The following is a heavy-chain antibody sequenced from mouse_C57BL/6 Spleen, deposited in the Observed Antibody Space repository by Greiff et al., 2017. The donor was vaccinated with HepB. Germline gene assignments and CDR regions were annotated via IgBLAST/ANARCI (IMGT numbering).Heavy chain of an antibody. J-gene: IGHJ3*01. CDR3: ARKDYGSRESIFAY. CDR2: IWTGGGT. Sequence: VKLVESGPGLVAPSQSLSITCTVSGFSFTSSAISWVRQPPGKGLEWLGVIWTGGGTNYNSALKSRLSISKDNSKSQVFLKMNSLHTDDTARYYCARKDYGSRESIFAYWGQGTLVTVSA. V-gene: IGHV2-9-1*01. CDR1: GFSFTSSA. D-gene: IGHD1-1*01.